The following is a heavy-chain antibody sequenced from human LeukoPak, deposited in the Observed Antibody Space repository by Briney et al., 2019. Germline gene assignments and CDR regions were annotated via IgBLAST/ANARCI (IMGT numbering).Heavy chain of an antibody. V-gene: IGHV4-61*02. CDR1: GGSISSGSYY. Sequence: SETLSLTCTVSGGSISSGSYYWSWIRQPAGKGLEWIGRIYTSGSTNYNPSLKSRVTVSVDTSKNQFSLKLSSVTAADTAVYYCARETYYSGSYPYYFDYWGQGTLVTVSS. CDR2: IYTSGST. D-gene: IGHD1-26*01. CDR3: ARETYYSGSYPYYFDY. J-gene: IGHJ4*02.